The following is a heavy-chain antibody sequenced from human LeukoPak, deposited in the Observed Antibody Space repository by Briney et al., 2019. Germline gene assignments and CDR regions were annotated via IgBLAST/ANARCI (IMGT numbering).Heavy chain of an antibody. D-gene: IGHD3-9*01. CDR3: ARVASPYYDILTGYYPVYYFDY. V-gene: IGHV3-11*04. J-gene: IGHJ4*02. Sequence: PGGSLRLSCAASGFTFSDYYMSWIRQAPGKGLEWVSYISSSGSTIYYADSVKGRFTISRDNAKNSLYLQMNSLRAEDTAVYYCARVASPYYDILTGYYPVYYFDYWGQGTLVTVSS. CDR1: GFTFSDYY. CDR2: ISSSGSTI.